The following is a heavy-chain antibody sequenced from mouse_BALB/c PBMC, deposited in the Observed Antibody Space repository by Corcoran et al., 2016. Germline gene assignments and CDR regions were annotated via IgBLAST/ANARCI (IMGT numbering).Heavy chain of an antibody. V-gene: IGHV1-4*02. CDR2: INPSSGDT. J-gene: IGHJ1*01. D-gene: IGHD4-1*01. CDR3: ARYWDWYFDV. CDR1: GYTFTSYT. Sequence: QVQLQQSAADLARPGASVKMSCKASGYTFTSYTMHWVNKRPGQGLEWIGYINPSSGDTEYNQKFKDKTTLTADKSSSTAYMQLSSLTSEDSAVYYCARYWDWYFDVWGAGTTATVS.